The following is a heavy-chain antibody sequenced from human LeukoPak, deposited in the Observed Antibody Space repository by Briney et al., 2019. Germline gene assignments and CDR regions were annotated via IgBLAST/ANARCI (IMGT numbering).Heavy chain of an antibody. Sequence: SQTLSLTCAISGDSVSNNNIAWNWARQSPSRGLEWLGRTYYRSKWYNDYAVSVKSRITITPDTSKNQVSLQLSSVSLEDTAIYFCARVQQLGQGFHYWGQGTLVTVSS. J-gene: IGHJ4*02. D-gene: IGHD6-13*01. CDR2: TYYRSKWYN. CDR1: GDSVSNNNIA. V-gene: IGHV6-1*01. CDR3: ARVQQLGQGFHY.